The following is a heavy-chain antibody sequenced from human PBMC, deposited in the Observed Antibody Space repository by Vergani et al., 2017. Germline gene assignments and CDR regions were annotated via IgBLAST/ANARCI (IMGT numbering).Heavy chain of an antibody. J-gene: IGHJ6*02. V-gene: IGHV3-21*05. CDR2: ISSSGSTI. CDR3: ARGKEMATVDV. D-gene: IGHD5-24*01. Sequence: EVQLVESGGGLVKPGRSLRLSCAASGFTFSSYSMNWVRQAPGKGLEWVSYISSSGSTIYYADSVKGRFTISRDNAKNSLYLQMNSLRAEDTAVYYCARGKEMATVDVWGQGTTVTVSS. CDR1: GFTFSSYS.